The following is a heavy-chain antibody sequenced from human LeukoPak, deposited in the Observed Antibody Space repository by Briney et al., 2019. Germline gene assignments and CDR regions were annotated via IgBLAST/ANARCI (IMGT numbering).Heavy chain of an antibody. CDR2: ISSDGSDK. CDR1: GFTFSPHA. D-gene: IGHD6-19*01. J-gene: IGHJ6*02. CDR3: AKARFPRGVAGHLYYYYDMDV. V-gene: IGHV3-30-3*01. Sequence: PSGGSLRLSCAASGFTFSPHAMHWVRQAPGKGLKWVAVISSDGSDKYYADSVQGRFTISRDNSKNTLYLQMNSLRAEDTAVYYCAKARFPRGVAGHLYYYYDMDVWGQGTTVTVSS.